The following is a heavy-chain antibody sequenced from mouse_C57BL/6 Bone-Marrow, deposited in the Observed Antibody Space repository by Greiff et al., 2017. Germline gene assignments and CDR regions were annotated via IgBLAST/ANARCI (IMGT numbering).Heavy chain of an antibody. D-gene: IGHD2-3*01. CDR2: IDPENGDT. V-gene: IGHV14-4*01. J-gene: IGHJ1*03. CDR3: TTGYDGYYVPVSYFDG. CDR1: GFNIKDDY. Sequence: EVQLQQSGAELVRPGASVKLSCTASGFNIKDDYMHWVKQRPEQGLEWIGWIDPENGDTEYASKFQGKATITADTSSNTAYLQLSSLTSEDTAVYYCTTGYDGYYVPVSYFDGWGTGTTVTVSS.